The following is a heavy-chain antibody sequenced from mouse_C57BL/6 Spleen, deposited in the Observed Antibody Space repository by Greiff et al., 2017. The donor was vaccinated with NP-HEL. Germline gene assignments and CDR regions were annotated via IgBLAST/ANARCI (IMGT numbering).Heavy chain of an antibody. CDR2: ISYDGSN. D-gene: IGHD2-3*01. Sequence: EVQRVESGPGLVKPSQSLSLTCSVTGYSITSGYYWNWIRQFPGNKLEWMGYISYDGSNNYNPSLKNRISITRDTSKNQFFLKLNSVTTEDTATYYCARDYRGWGAMDYWGQGTSVTVSS. V-gene: IGHV3-6*01. J-gene: IGHJ4*01. CDR1: GYSITSGYY. CDR3: ARDYRGWGAMDY.